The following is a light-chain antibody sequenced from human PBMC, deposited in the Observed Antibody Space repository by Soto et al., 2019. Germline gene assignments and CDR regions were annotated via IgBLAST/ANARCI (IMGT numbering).Light chain of an antibody. J-gene: IGKJ3*01. V-gene: IGKV3-20*01. CDR3: QQYRSSSFA. CDR2: GAF. CDR1: QSISSTY. Sequence: EIVLTQSPGTLSVSTGERATLFCRARQSISSTYLAWYQKKPGQAPTLLLYGAFNRATGIPDRFSGSGSGTDFTLTISRLEPEDCAFDYCQQYRSSSFAFGPGTKVEIK.